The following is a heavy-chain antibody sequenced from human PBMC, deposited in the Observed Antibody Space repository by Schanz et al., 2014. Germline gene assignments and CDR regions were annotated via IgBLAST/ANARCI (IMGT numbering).Heavy chain of an antibody. J-gene: IGHJ2*01. CDR3: ARNRGSGGQNWYFDL. D-gene: IGHD1-26*01. CDR2: IGNGGVTI. V-gene: IGHV3-48*04. CDR1: GFAFSSYG. Sequence: EVQLLESGGGLVQPGGSLRLSCLASGFAFSSYGMNWLRQAPGKGLEWVSYIGNGGVTIYYADSVKGRFTISRDNTKNSLFLQLNSLRADDTAVYYCARNRGSGGQNWYFDLWGRGTLVTVSS.